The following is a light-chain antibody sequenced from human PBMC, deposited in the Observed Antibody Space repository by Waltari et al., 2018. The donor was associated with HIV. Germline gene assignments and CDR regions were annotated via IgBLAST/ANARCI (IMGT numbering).Light chain of an antibody. V-gene: IGLV2-23*02. CDR3: CAYAGSTTYVI. CDR1: SSDVGGYNL. J-gene: IGLJ2*01. Sequence: QSALTQPASVSGSPGQSITISCTGTSSDVGGYNLVSWYQQHPGKAPTLIIYEVSKRPAGVSNRFSGSKSGNTASLTISGLQAEDEADYYCCAYAGSTTYVIFGGGTKLTVL. CDR2: EVS.